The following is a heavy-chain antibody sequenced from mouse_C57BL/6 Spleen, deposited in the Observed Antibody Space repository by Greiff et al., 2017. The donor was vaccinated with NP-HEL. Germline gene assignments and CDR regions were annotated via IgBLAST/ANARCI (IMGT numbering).Heavy chain of an antibody. Sequence: EVQLQQSGPELVKPGASVKISCKASGYSFTGYYMNWVKQSPEKSLEWIGEINPSTGGTTYNQKFKAKATLTVDKSSSTAYMQLKSLTSEDSAVYYCARWGYDAWFAYWGQGTLVTVSA. CDR2: INPSTGGT. V-gene: IGHV1-42*01. J-gene: IGHJ3*01. CDR1: GYSFTGYY. D-gene: IGHD2-3*01. CDR3: ARWGYDAWFAY.